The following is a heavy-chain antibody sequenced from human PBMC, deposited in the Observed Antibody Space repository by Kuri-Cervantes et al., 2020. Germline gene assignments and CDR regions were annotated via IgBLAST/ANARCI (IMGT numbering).Heavy chain of an antibody. V-gene: IGHV1-8*01. CDR3: ATSPEYSSSWYFLRPRDAFDI. J-gene: IGHJ3*02. Sequence: ASVKVSCKASGYTFTSYDINWVRQATGQGLEWMGWMNPNSGNTGYAQKFQGRVTMTRNTSISTVYMELSSLRSEDTAVYYCATSPEYSSSWYFLRPRDAFDIWGQGTMVTVSS. CDR1: GYTFTSYD. CDR2: MNPNSGNT. D-gene: IGHD6-13*01.